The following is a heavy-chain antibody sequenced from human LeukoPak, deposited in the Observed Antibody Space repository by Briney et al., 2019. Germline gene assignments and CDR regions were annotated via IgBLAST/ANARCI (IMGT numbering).Heavy chain of an antibody. Sequence: PGGSLRLSCAACGFTFDDYGMSWVRQAPGKGLEWVSGINWNGGSTGYADSVKGRFTISRDNAKNSLYLQMNGLRAEDTALYYCARGVSVGEAFDIWGQGTMVTVSS. V-gene: IGHV3-20*04. CDR2: INWNGGST. J-gene: IGHJ3*02. D-gene: IGHD1-26*01. CDR1: GFTFDDYG. CDR3: ARGVSVGEAFDI.